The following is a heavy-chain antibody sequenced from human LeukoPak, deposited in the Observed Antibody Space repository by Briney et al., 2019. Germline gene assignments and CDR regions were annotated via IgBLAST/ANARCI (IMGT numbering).Heavy chain of an antibody. CDR2: INHSGST. D-gene: IGHD3-16*02. CDR1: GGSFSGYY. Sequence: KSSETLSLTCAVYGGSFSGYYWSWIRQPPGKGLEWIGEINHSGSTNYNPSLKSRVTISVDTSKDQFSLKLSSVTAADTAVYYCARGTNHYDYVWGSYRYTGGHDYWGQGTLVTVSS. CDR3: ARGTNHYDYVWGSYRYTGGHDY. V-gene: IGHV4-34*01. J-gene: IGHJ4*02.